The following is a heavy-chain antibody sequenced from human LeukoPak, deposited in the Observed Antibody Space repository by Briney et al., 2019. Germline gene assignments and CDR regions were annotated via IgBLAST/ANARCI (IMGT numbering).Heavy chain of an antibody. CDR2: ISGTGGST. V-gene: IGHV3-23*01. CDR1: GFTFINYA. Sequence: TGGSLRLSCAASGFTFINYAMSWVRQAPGKGLEWVSAISGTGGSTYYADSVKGRFTISRDNSKNTVYLQMNSLRAEDTAVYYCARVSPEIVVVTGTGAPDYWGQGTLVTVSS. D-gene: IGHD2-21*02. CDR3: ARVSPEIVVVTGTGAPDY. J-gene: IGHJ4*02.